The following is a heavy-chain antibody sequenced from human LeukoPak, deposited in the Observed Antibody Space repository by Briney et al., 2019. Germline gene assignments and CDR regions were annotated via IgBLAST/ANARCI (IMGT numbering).Heavy chain of an antibody. CDR3: ARDSTIAAAVFDY. D-gene: IGHD6-13*01. J-gene: IGHJ4*02. CDR2: IYYSGST. CDR1: GGSISSSSYY. Sequence: SETLSLTCTVSGGSISSSSYYWGWIRQPPGKRLEWIGSIYYSGSTHYNPSLKSRVTISVDTSKNQFSLKLSSVTAADTAVCYCARDSTIAAAVFDYWGQGTLVTVSS. V-gene: IGHV4-39*07.